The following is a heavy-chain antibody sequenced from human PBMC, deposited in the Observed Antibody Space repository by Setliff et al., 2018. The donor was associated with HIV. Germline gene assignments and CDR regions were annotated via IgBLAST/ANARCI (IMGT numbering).Heavy chain of an antibody. CDR2: IGSDVSII. D-gene: IGHD1-7*01. CDR1: GVTFSIYS. V-gene: IGHV3-48*01. CDR3: ARDGTTLLAAMDV. Sequence: GGSLRLSCVVSGVTFSIYSMAWVRQAPGKGLEWLSYIGSDVSIIFYGDSVKGRFTVSRDNAKNSLYLHMNNLRAEDTAVYYCARDGTTLLAAMDVWGKGTTVTVSS. J-gene: IGHJ6*03.